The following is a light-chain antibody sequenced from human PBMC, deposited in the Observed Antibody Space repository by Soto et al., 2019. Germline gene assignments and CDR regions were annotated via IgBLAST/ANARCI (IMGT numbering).Light chain of an antibody. J-gene: IGKJ1*01. CDR2: AAS. CDR3: LQDYNYPWT. V-gene: IGKV1-6*01. Sequence: AIQMTQSPSSLSASVGDRVTITCRASQGIRNDLGWYQQKPGKAPTLLIYAASRLQSGVPSRFSGSGSGADFTLTISSLQPEDFATYFCLQDYNYPWTFGQGTKVEIK. CDR1: QGIRND.